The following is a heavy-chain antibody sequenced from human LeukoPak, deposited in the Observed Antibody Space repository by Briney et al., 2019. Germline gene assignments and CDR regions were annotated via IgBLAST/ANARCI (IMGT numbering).Heavy chain of an antibody. V-gene: IGHV4-4*07. CDR2: IYTGGSI. CDR1: GGSISGYY. Sequence: SETLSLTCDVSGGSISGYYGSWIRQPAGKGLGWIGRIYTGGSINYKSSLKSRVTMSEDTPKNQFSLKLSSVTAADTAVYYCARGGRGWYPFDYWGQGILVTVSS. D-gene: IGHD6-19*01. CDR3: ARGGRGWYPFDY. J-gene: IGHJ4*02.